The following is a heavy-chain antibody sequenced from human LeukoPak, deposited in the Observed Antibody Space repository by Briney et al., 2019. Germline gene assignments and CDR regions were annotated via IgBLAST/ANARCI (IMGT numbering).Heavy chain of an antibody. CDR3: SRSLNS. CDR1: GFTFSGSW. V-gene: IGHV3-7*01. Sequence: GGSLRLSCAASGFTFSGSWMDWVRQAPGKGREWVANIKGDGRETYYVDSAKGRFTISRDNAKSSLYLQMDSPRVEDTAIYYCSRSLNSWGQGTLVTVSS. J-gene: IGHJ4*02. CDR2: IKGDGRET.